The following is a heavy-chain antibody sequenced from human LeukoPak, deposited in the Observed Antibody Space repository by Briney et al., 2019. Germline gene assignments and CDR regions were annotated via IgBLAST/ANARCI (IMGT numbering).Heavy chain of an antibody. CDR3: ARVFGYYDSSGYPGDYYYYMDV. Sequence: SETLSLTCTVSGGSISSSSYYWGWIRQPPGKGLEWIGSIYYSGSTYYNPSLKSRVTISVDTSKNQFSLKLSSVTAADTAVYYCARVFGYYDSSGYPGDYYYYMDVWGKGTTVTVSS. V-gene: IGHV4-39*01. D-gene: IGHD3-22*01. CDR1: GGSISSSSYY. CDR2: IYYSGST. J-gene: IGHJ6*03.